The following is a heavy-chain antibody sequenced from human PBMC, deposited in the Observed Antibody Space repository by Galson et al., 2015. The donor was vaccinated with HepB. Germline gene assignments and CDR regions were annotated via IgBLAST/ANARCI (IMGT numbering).Heavy chain of an antibody. CDR3: TRDSTTYIPTYYYDSRDAFDI. CDR2: IRSKAYGGTT. J-gene: IGHJ3*02. V-gene: IGHV3-49*03. CDR1: GFTFGDYA. Sequence: SLRLSCAASGFTFGDYAMSWFRQAPGKGLEWVGFIRSKAYGGTTEYAASVKGRFTISRDDSKSIAYLQMNSLKTEDTAVYYCTRDSTTYIPTYYYDSRDAFDIWGQGTMVTVSS. D-gene: IGHD3-22*01.